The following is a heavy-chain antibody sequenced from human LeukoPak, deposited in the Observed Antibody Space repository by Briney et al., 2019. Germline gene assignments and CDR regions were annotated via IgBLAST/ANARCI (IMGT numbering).Heavy chain of an antibody. CDR3: ATTTSITIFGGY. V-gene: IGHV1-24*01. CDR2: FDPEDGET. D-gene: IGHD3-3*01. CDR1: GYTLTELS. Sequence: ASVKVSCKVSGYTLTELSMHRVRQAPGKGLEWMGGFDPEDGETIYAQKFQGRVTMTEDTSTDTAYMELSSLRSEDTAVYYCATTTSITIFGGYWGQGTLVTVSS. J-gene: IGHJ4*02.